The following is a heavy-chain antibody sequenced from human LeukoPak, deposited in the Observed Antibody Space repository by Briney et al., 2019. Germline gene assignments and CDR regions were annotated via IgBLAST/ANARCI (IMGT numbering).Heavy chain of an antibody. J-gene: IGHJ6*02. CDR3: AKDLYGSYAMDV. CDR1: GFTFSNYA. CDR2: IGGSGGGT. Sequence: GGSLRLSCAASGFTFSNYAMSWVRQAPGKGLEWVSDIGGSGGGTYYADSVKGRFTISRDSFKNTLYLQMNSLTPEDTALYYRAKDLYGSYAMDVWGQGTTVTVSS. D-gene: IGHD4-17*01. V-gene: IGHV3-23*01.